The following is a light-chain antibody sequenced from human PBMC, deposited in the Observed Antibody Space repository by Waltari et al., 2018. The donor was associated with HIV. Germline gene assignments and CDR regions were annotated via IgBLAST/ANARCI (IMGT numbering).Light chain of an antibody. Sequence: SSELTQDPSVSVALGQTDRITCQGDSLGCYYASGYQQKSGQAPVVVFFGRNNRPSGIPDRFSGSSSGNTASLTITGAQAEDEADYYCHSRDSSGYHVVFGGGTKVTVL. CDR1: SLGCYY. V-gene: IGLV3-19*01. J-gene: IGLJ2*01. CDR2: GRN. CDR3: HSRDSSGYHVV.